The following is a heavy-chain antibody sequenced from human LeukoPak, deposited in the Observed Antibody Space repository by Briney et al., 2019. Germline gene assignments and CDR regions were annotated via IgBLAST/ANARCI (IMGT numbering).Heavy chain of an antibody. V-gene: IGHV4-61*02. CDR2: IYTSGST. Sequence: SQTLSLTCTVSGDSISSGTYYWSWIRQPAGKGLEWIGLIYTSGSTNYNPSLKSRVTISVDTSKNQFSLKLTSVTAADTAVYYCARDATGTSLYYYYMDVWGKGTTVTVSS. D-gene: IGHD1-7*01. CDR3: ARDATGTSLYYYYMDV. J-gene: IGHJ6*03. CDR1: GDSISSGTYY.